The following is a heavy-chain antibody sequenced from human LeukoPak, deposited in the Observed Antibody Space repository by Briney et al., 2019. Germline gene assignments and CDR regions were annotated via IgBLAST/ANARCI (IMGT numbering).Heavy chain of an antibody. Sequence: GGSLRLSCAASGFTFSTYWMSWVRQAPGKGLEWVANIKGDASEIRYVDSVKGRFTISRDNGKNSLYLQMNSLRAEDTAVYYCASQISAKGFDFWGQGTLVTVSS. CDR1: GFTFSTYW. CDR3: ASQISAKGFDF. J-gene: IGHJ4*02. CDR2: IKGDASEI. V-gene: IGHV3-7*05. D-gene: IGHD4/OR15-4a*01.